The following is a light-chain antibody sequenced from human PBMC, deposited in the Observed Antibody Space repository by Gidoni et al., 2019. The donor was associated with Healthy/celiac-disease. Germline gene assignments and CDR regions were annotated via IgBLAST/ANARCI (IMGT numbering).Light chain of an antibody. Sequence: EIQMTQSPSSLSASVGDRVTITWRASQGIRNGVCWYPQKPGKAPKRLIYAASSLHSGIPSRFSRSGSGTEFTLTLSRLHPEDFATYYCLQHPSYLLGGGTKVEIK. CDR2: AAS. CDR3: LQHPSYL. J-gene: IGKJ4*01. V-gene: IGKV1-17*01. CDR1: QGIRNG.